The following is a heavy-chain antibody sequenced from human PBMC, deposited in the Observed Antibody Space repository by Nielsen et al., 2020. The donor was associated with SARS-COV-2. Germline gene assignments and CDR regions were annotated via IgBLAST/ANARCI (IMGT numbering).Heavy chain of an antibody. CDR2: ISAYNGNT. CDR3: ARDFGSSSYPLSYYYYYMDV. CDR1: GYTFTNYY. V-gene: IGHV1-18*04. J-gene: IGHJ6*03. Sequence: ASVKVSCKASGYTFTNYYMHWVRQAPGQGLEWMGWISAYNGNTNYAQKLQGRVTMTTDTSTSTAYMELRSLRSDDTAVYYCARDFGSSSYPLSYYYYYMDVWGKGTTVTVSS. D-gene: IGHD6-6*01.